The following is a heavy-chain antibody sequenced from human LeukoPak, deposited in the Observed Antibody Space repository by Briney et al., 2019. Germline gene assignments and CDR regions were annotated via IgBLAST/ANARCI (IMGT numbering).Heavy chain of an antibody. CDR1: GGSISSSSYY. V-gene: IGHV4-39*02. CDR2: IYYSGST. J-gene: IGHJ4*02. Sequence: PSETLSLTCTVSGGSISSSSYYWGWIRQPPGKGLEWIGSIYYSGSTYYNPSLKSRVTISVDTSKNQFSLKLSSVTAADTAVYYCARDRGSYYTHFDYWGQGTLVTVSS. CDR3: ARDRGSYYTHFDY. D-gene: IGHD1-26*01.